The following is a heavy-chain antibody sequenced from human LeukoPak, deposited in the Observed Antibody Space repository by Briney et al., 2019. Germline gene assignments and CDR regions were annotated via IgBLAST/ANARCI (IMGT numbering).Heavy chain of an antibody. CDR2: IDGNSAGT. CDR1: GFTFSSYS. CDR3: ATTPGTAGDFDY. J-gene: IGHJ4*02. Sequence: GGSLSLSCAASGFTFSSYSMSWVRQAPGKGLEYVSSIDGNSAGTYYAASVKGRFTISRDNSRNILYLQMYSLRAEDTAIYYCATTPGTAGDFDYWGQGTPVTVSS. D-gene: IGHD1-7*01. V-gene: IGHV3-23*01.